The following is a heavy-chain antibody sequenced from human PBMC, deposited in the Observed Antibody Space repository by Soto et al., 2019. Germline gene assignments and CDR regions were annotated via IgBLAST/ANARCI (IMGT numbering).Heavy chain of an antibody. V-gene: IGHV3-23*01. CDR2: IVGSGGST. D-gene: IGHD3-10*01. CDR1: GFTFNNYA. CDR3: AKVAPPYYYGSGKYYNDY. Sequence: LRLSCVVSGFTFNNYAMSWVRQAPGKGLEWVSAIVGSGGSTYYADSVKGRFTISRDNSKNTLYLQMNSLRAEDTAVYYCAKVAPPYYYGSGKYYNDYWGQGTLVTVSS. J-gene: IGHJ4*02.